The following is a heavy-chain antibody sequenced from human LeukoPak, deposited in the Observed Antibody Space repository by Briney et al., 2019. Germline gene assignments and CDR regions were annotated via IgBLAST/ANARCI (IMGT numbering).Heavy chain of an antibody. CDR1: GGSISSYY. Sequence: SETLSLTCTVSGGSISSYYWSWIRQPPGKGLEWIGYVYYTGSTSYNPSLKSRVTISGDTSKNQFSLKLSSVSAADTAVYYCTRRGGSSSSDWFDPWGQGTLVIVSS. J-gene: IGHJ5*02. CDR3: TRRGGSSSSDWFDP. V-gene: IGHV4-59*08. CDR2: VYYTGST. D-gene: IGHD6-6*01.